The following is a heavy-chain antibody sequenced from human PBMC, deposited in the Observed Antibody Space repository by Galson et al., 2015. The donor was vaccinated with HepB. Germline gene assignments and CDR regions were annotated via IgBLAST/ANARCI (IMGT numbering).Heavy chain of an antibody. CDR1: GSTFSSYG. CDR3: AKGGGVMDIVVVPAAIGFDY. Sequence: SLRLSCAASGSTFSSYGMHWVRQAPGKGLEWVAVISYDGSNKYYADSVKGRFTISRDNSKNTLYLQMNSLRAEDTAVYYCAKGGGVMDIVVVPAAIGFDYWGQGTLVTVSS. D-gene: IGHD2-2*03. J-gene: IGHJ4*02. V-gene: IGHV3-30*18. CDR2: ISYDGSNK.